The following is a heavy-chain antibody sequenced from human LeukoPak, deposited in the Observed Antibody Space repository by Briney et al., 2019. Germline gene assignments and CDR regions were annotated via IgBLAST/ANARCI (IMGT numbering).Heavy chain of an antibody. J-gene: IGHJ3*02. V-gene: IGHV3-9*01. D-gene: IGHD3-10*01. CDR2: ISWNSGSI. CDR1: GFTFSSYA. CDR3: AKVSYYSERAFDI. Sequence: GGSLRLSCAASGFTFSSYAMSWVRQAPGKGLEWVSGISWNSGSIGYADSVKGRFTISRDNAKNSLYLQMNSLRAEDTALYYCAKVSYYSERAFDIWGQGTMVTVSS.